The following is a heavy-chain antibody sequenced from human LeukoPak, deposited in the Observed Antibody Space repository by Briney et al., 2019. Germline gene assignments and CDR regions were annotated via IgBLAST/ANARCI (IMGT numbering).Heavy chain of an antibody. V-gene: IGHV3-74*01. CDR3: ARDRKRWLQFPFYYYYGMDV. Sequence: GGSLRLSCAASGFTFSSYSMNWVRHAPGKGLVWVSRINSDGSSTSYADSVKGRFTISRDNAKNTLYLQMNSLRAEDTAVYYCARDRKRWLQFPFYYYYGMDVWGQGTTVTVSS. J-gene: IGHJ6*02. D-gene: IGHD5-24*01. CDR2: INSDGSST. CDR1: GFTFSSYS.